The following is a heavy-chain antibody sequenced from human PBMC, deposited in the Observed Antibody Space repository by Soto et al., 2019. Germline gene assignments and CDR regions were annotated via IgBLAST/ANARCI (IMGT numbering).Heavy chain of an antibody. CDR3: ARDRARYCSGGSCLLYYYGMDV. CDR1: GFTVSSNY. J-gene: IGHJ6*02. D-gene: IGHD2-15*01. CDR2: IYSGGST. V-gene: IGHV3-53*01. Sequence: GGSLRLSCAASGFTVSSNYMSWVRQAPGKGLEWVSVIYSGGSTYYADSVKGRFTISRDNSKNTLYLQMNSLRAEDTAVYYCARDRARYCSGGSCLLYYYGMDVWGQGTTVTSSS.